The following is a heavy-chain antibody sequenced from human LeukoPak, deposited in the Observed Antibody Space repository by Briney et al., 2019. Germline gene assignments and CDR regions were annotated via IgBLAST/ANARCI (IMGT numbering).Heavy chain of an antibody. J-gene: IGHJ3*02. CDR1: GGSISSYY. CDR2: NYTSGST. V-gene: IGHV4-4*07. Sequence: PSETLSLTCTVSGGSISSYYWSWIRQPAGKGLEWIGRNYTSGSTNYNPSLKSRVTMSVDTSKNQFSLKLSSVTAADTAVYYCARTTYYYDSSGYYLPAFDIWGQGTMVTVSS. D-gene: IGHD3-22*01. CDR3: ARTTYYYDSSGYYLPAFDI.